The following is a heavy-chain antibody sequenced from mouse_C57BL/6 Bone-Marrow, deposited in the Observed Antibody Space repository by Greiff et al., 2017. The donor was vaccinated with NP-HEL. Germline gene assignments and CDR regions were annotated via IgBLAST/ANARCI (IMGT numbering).Heavy chain of an antibody. D-gene: IGHD2-1*01. Sequence: QVQLQQPGAELVKPGASVKLSCKASGYTFTSYWMQWVKQRPGQGLEWIGEIDPSDSYTNYNQKFKGKATLTVDTSSSTAYMQLSSLTSEDSAVYYCARRIYYGNCFDYWGQGTTLTVSS. CDR1: GYTFTSYW. CDR2: IDPSDSYT. J-gene: IGHJ2*01. CDR3: ARRIYYGNCFDY. V-gene: IGHV1-50*01.